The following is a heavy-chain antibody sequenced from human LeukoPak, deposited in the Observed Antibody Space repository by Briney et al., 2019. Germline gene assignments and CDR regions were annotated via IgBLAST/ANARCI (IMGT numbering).Heavy chain of an antibody. Sequence: SETLSLTCTVCGGSISGYYWSWIRQPAGKGLEWIGRIYSSGDTNYNPSLKSRVTMSVDTSKNQFSLKLSSVTAADTAVYYCARDANDSSGYYFDYWGQGTLVTVSS. J-gene: IGHJ4*02. V-gene: IGHV4-4*07. CDR2: IYSSGDT. D-gene: IGHD3-22*01. CDR3: ARDANDSSGYYFDY. CDR1: GGSISGYY.